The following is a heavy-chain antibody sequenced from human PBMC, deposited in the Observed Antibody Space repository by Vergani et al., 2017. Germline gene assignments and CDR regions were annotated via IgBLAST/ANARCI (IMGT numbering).Heavy chain of an antibody. J-gene: IGHJ6*02. CDR3: TTHMVRGVIRV. CDR2: IKSKTDGGTT. D-gene: IGHD3-10*01. V-gene: IGHV3-15*01. Sequence: EVQLLESGGGLVQPGGSLRLSCAASGFTFSSYAMSWVRQAPGKGLEWVGRIKSKTDGGTTDYAAPVKGRFTISRDDSKNTLYLQMNSLKTEDTAVYYCTTHMVRGVIRVWGQGTTVTVSS. CDR1: GFTFSSYA.